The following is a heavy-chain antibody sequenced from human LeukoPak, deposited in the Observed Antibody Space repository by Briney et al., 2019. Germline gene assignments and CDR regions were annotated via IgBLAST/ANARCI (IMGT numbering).Heavy chain of an antibody. CDR3: ASKPGYSSSWHRFDP. V-gene: IGHV3-30-3*01. D-gene: IGHD6-13*01. CDR1: GFTFSSYA. CDR2: ISYDGSNK. Sequence: PGGSLRLSCAASGFTFSSYAMHWVRQAPGKGLEWVAVISYDGSNKYYADSVKGRFTISRDNSKNTLYLQMNSLRAEDTAVYYCASKPGYSSSWHRFDPWGQGTLVTVSS. J-gene: IGHJ5*02.